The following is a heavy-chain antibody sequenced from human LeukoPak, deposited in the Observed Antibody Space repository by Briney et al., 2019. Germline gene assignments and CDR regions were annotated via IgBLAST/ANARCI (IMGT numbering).Heavy chain of an antibody. V-gene: IGHV3-66*01. J-gene: IGHJ3*02. D-gene: IGHD3-22*01. CDR3: ARDPLSYYYDSSGFDGLDI. CDR1: GFTVSSSY. CDR2: IYSGGSGGST. Sequence: GGSLRLSCAASGFTVSSSYMSWVRQAPGKGLEWVSVIYSGGSGGSTYYADSVKGRFTIFRDNSKNTLYLQMNSLRAEDTALYYCARDPLSYYYDSSGFDGLDIWGQGTLVTVSS.